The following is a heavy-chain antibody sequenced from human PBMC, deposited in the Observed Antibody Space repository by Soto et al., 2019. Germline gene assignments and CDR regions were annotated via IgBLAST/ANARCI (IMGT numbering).Heavy chain of an antibody. CDR1: GFTFSDYY. V-gene: IGHV3-11*01. J-gene: IGHJ6*03. D-gene: IGHD3-10*01. Sequence: PGGSLRLSCAASGFTFSDYYMSWIRQAPGKGLEWVSYISSSGSTIYYADSVKGRFTISRDNAKNSLYLQMNSLRAEDTAVYYCARAGITMVRLYMDVWGKGTTVTVSS. CDR3: ARAGITMVRLYMDV. CDR2: ISSSGSTI.